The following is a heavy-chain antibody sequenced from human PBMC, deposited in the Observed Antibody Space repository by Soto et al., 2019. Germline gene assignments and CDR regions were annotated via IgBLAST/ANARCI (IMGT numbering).Heavy chain of an antibody. CDR1: GGTFNNYA. D-gene: IGHD2-8*01. Sequence: QVQLVQSWAEAKKPGSSVKVSCKASGGTFNNYAISWVRQAPGQGIEWMGGIIPIIGTADYAHKFRGRLGISAAESPGPTFMALSSLRSEETALSFCARGGVYVVATAVVAYWGQGTLVTVSS. V-gene: IGHV1-69*19. CDR2: IIPIIGTA. CDR3: ARGGVYVVATAVVAY. J-gene: IGHJ4*02.